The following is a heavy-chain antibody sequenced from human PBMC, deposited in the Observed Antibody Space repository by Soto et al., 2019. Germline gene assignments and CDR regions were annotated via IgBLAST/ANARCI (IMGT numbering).Heavy chain of an antibody. CDR3: ARDPAYYDFWSGFRYYYMDV. CDR1: GFTFSSYS. V-gene: IGHV3-48*01. CDR2: ISSSSSTI. Sequence: EVQLVESGGGLVQPGGSLRLSCAASGFTFSSYSMNWVRQAPGKGLEWVSYISSSSSTIYYAESVKGRFTIPRDNARHSLYLQMNSLRAEDTAVYYCARDPAYYDFWSGFRYYYMDVWGKGTTVTVSS. J-gene: IGHJ6*03. D-gene: IGHD3-3*01.